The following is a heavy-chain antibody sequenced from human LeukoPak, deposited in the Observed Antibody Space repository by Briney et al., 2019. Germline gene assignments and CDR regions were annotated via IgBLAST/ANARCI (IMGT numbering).Heavy chain of an antibody. CDR2: INPDGTTT. V-gene: IGHV3-74*01. CDR3: ARVIVEMATSTPTNYFDY. J-gene: IGHJ4*02. D-gene: IGHD5-24*01. CDR1: GFTFSTYW. Sequence: PGGSLRLSCAASGFTFSTYWMHWVRQAPGKGLVWVSRINPDGTTTSYADSVKGRFTISRDNAKDTVYLQMNSLRAEDTAVYYCARVIVEMATSTPTNYFDYWGQGTLVTVSS.